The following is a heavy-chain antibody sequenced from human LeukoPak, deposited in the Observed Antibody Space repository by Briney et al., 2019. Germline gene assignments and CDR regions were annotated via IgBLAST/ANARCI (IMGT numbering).Heavy chain of an antibody. Sequence: GESLKISCKGSGYSFTSYWIGWVRQMPGKGLEWMGIIYPSDSDTRYSPSFQGQVTISADKSISTAYLQWSSLKASDTAMYYCARVDYDSSGLNWFDPWGQGTLVTVSS. CDR3: ARVDYDSSGLNWFDP. V-gene: IGHV5-51*01. D-gene: IGHD3-22*01. CDR2: IYPSDSDT. CDR1: GYSFTSYW. J-gene: IGHJ5*02.